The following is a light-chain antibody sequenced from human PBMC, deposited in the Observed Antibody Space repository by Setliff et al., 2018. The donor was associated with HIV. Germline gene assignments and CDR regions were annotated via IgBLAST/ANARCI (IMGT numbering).Light chain of an antibody. V-gene: IGLV2-14*01. J-gene: IGLJ2*01. CDR3: SSYTSSGTV. CDR1: STDVGGYDY. Sequence: QSALSQPASVSGSPGQSITISCTGTSTDVGGYDYVSWYQHHTGKAAKFIIYDVNNRPSGVSNRFSGSKSGKTASLTISGLQAEDEADYYCSSYTSSGTVFGGGTKGTVL. CDR2: DVN.